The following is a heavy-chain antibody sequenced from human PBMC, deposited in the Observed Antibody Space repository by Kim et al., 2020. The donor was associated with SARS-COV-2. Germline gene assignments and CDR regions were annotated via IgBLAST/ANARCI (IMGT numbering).Heavy chain of an antibody. CDR1: GDSVASNSAA. CDR3: VGGGGWNT. J-gene: IGHJ5*02. D-gene: IGHD2-15*01. Sequence: SQTLSLTCAISGDSVASNSAAWNWIRQSPSRGLEWLGRTYYRSKWYNEYAVSVKSRITINPDTSKNQFSLQLNSVTPEDTAVYYCVGGGGWNTWGPGTLAIVSS. V-gene: IGHV6-1*01. CDR2: TYYRSKWYN.